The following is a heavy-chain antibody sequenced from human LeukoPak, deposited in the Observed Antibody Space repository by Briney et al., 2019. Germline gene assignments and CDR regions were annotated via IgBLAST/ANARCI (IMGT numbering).Heavy chain of an antibody. CDR2: FDPEDGET. V-gene: IGHV1-24*01. J-gene: IGHJ4*02. CDR1: GYILTELS. D-gene: IGHD3-22*01. CDR3: ATGPYYYDSSGYHPFDY. Sequence: ASVKVSCKVSGYILTELSMHWVRQAPGKGLEWMGGFDPEDGETIYAQKFQGRVTMTEDTSTDTAYMELSSLRSEDTAVYYCATGPYYYDSSGYHPFDYWGQGTLVTVSS.